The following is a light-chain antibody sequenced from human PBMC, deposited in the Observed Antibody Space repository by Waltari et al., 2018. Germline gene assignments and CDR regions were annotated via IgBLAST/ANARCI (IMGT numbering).Light chain of an antibody. V-gene: IGKV4-1*01. CDR1: QNILYDSNKKNY. Sequence: DIVVTQSQASLAVSQGASATINCKSSQNILYDSNKKNYLAWYQQKPGQPPKLLIYWASTRASGVPDRFSGSGSGTDFTLTINSLQTEDVAVYYCQQYYGTPRTFGQGTKVEIK. J-gene: IGKJ1*01. CDR2: WAS. CDR3: QQYYGTPRT.